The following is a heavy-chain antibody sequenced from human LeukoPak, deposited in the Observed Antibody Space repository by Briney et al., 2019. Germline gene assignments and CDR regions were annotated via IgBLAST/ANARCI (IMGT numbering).Heavy chain of an antibody. Sequence: GGSLRLSCAASGFTFSSYWMSWVRQAPGKGLEWVANIKQDGSEKYYADSVKGRFTISRDNSKNTLYLQMNSLRAEDTAVYYCAREGYLNWFDPWGQGTLVTVSS. J-gene: IGHJ5*02. D-gene: IGHD6-13*01. CDR2: IKQDGSEK. V-gene: IGHV3-7*01. CDR3: AREGYLNWFDP. CDR1: GFTFSSYW.